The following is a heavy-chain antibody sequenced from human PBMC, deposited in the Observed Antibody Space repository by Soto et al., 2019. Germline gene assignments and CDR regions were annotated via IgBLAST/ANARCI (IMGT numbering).Heavy chain of an antibody. CDR1: GFTFSSYA. V-gene: IGHV3-23*01. D-gene: IGHD6-19*01. J-gene: IGHJ4*02. CDR3: AKDMAVAGPSAPFDY. Sequence: EVQLLESGGGLVQPGGSLRLSCAASGFTFSSYAMSWVRQAPGKGLEWVSAISGSGGSTYYADSVKGRFTISRDNSKNTRYLQRNSLRAEDTAVYYCAKDMAVAGPSAPFDYWGQGTLVTVSS. CDR2: ISGSGGST.